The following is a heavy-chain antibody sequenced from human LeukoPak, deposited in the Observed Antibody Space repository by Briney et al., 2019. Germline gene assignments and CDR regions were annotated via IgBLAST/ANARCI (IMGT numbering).Heavy chain of an antibody. J-gene: IGHJ3*02. CDR1: GYTFTSYD. V-gene: IGHV1-8*01. Sequence: ASVKVSCKASGYTFTSYDINWVRQATGQGLEWMGWMNPNSGNTGYAQKFQGRVTMTRNTSISTAYMELSSLRSEDTAVYYCARGVGYCRGGSCYSSAFDIWGQGTMVTVSS. D-gene: IGHD2-15*01. CDR3: ARGVGYCRGGSCYSSAFDI. CDR2: MNPNSGNT.